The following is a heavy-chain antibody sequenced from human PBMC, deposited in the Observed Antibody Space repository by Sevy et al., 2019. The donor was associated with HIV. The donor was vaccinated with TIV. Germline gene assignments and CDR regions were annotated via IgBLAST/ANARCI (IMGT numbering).Heavy chain of an antibody. J-gene: IGHJ6*03. Sequence: GGSLRLSCAASGFTFSSYWMSWVRQAPGKGLEWVANIKQDGSEKYYVDSVKGRFTISRDNAKNSLYLQMNSLRAEDTAVYYCARVRYCSSTSCRTKYYYYYYYMDVWGKGTTVTVSS. V-gene: IGHV3-7*04. D-gene: IGHD2-2*01. CDR2: IKQDGSEK. CDR1: GFTFSSYW. CDR3: ARVRYCSSTSCRTKYYYYYYYMDV.